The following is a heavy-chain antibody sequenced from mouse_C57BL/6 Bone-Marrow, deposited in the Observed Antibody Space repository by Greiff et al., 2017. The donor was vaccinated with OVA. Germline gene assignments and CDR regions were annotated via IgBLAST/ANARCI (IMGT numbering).Heavy chain of an antibody. D-gene: IGHD1-1*01. V-gene: IGHV5-9*01. CDR2: ISGGGGNN. CDR3: ARHRFYYYGSSYYAMDY. J-gene: IGHJ4*01. Sequence: LVESGGGLVKPGGSLKLSCAASGFTFSSYTMSWVRQTPEKRLEWVATISGGGGNNYYPDSVKGRFTISRDNAKNTLYLQMSSLRSEDTALYYCARHRFYYYGSSYYAMDYWGQGTSVTVSS. CDR1: GFTFSSYT.